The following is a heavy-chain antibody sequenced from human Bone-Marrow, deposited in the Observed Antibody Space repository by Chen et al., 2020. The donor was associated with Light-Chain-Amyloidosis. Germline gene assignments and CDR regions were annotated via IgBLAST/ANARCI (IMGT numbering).Heavy chain of an antibody. CDR2: IHSEGTST. CDR3: VRDGTPTAVSRYFDY. J-gene: IGHJ4*02. CDR1: GFYFSHYW. V-gene: IGHV3-74*01. Sequence: EVQLVESGGEVVQPGGSLSLSCAASGFYFSHYWMHWVRQAPGKGLVWVSRIHSEGTSTAYAESVKGRFTISRDNAKNTVYLQMNSLRVEDTAMYFCVRDGTPTAVSRYFDYWGQGTPVTVSS. D-gene: IGHD2-21*02.